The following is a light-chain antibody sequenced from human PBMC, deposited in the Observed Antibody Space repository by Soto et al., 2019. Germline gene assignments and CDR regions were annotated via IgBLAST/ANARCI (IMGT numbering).Light chain of an antibody. Sequence: DIQMTQSPSSLSASVGDRVTVTCRASQYINTYLNWYQQRQGKAPKLLIYAASSLQNGDPSRFSGSGSVTDFTLAISSLQPEDFATDCCQHNYITPRFDPGTKVDV. V-gene: IGKV1-39*01. J-gene: IGKJ3*01. CDR3: QHNYITPR. CDR1: QYINTY. CDR2: AAS.